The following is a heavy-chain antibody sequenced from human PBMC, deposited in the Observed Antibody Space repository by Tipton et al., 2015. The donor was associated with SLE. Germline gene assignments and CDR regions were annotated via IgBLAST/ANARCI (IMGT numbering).Heavy chain of an antibody. CDR1: GDSISSGPYY. J-gene: IGHJ6*02. CDR2: VYTTGAT. V-gene: IGHV4-61*09. CDR3: ARDFWSGYYSDYYYGMDV. D-gene: IGHD3-3*01. Sequence: TLSHTCIVSGDSISSGPYYWSWIRQPAGKGLEWIGHVYTTGATNYNPSLKSRVTISLDTSKNQLSLRLRSVTAADTAVYYCARDFWSGYYSDYYYGMDVWGQGTTVTVSS.